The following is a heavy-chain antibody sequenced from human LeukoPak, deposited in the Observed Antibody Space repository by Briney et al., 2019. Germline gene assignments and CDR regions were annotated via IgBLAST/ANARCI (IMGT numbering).Heavy chain of an antibody. V-gene: IGHV3-9*01. CDR1: GFTFDDYA. J-gene: IGHJ4*02. CDR3: AKATYYYDSSGYYYFDY. Sequence: GGSLRLSCAASGFTFDDYAMHWVRQAPGKGLEWVSGISWNSSSIGYADSVKGRFTISRDNAKNSLYLQMNSLRAEDTALYYCAKATYYYDSSGYYYFDYWGQGTLVTVSS. CDR2: ISWNSSSI. D-gene: IGHD3-22*01.